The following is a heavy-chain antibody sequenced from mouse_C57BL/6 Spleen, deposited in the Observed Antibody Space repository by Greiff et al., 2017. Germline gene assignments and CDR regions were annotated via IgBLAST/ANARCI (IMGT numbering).Heavy chain of an antibody. D-gene: IGHD1-1*01. J-gene: IGHJ2*01. CDR2: IDPENGDT. Sequence: EVQLQQSGAELVRPGASVKLSCTASGFNIKDDYMHWVKQRPEQGLEWIGWIDPENGDTEYASKFQGKATITADTSSNTAYLQLSSLTSEDTAVYYCTTWGATTVGRDFDYWGQGTTLTVSS. CDR1: GFNIKDDY. CDR3: TTWGATTVGRDFDY. V-gene: IGHV14-4*01.